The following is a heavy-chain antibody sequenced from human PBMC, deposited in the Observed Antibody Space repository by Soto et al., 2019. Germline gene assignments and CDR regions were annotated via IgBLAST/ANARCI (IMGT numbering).Heavy chain of an antibody. D-gene: IGHD2-15*01. Sequence: GSLRLSCAASGFTFSSYSMNWVRQAPGKGLEWVSYISSSSSTIYYADSVKGRFTISRDNAKNSLYLQMNSLRDEDTAVYYCARDEVVVVAATYYYYGMDVWGQGTTVTVSS. CDR1: GFTFSSYS. V-gene: IGHV3-48*02. J-gene: IGHJ6*02. CDR2: ISSSSSTI. CDR3: ARDEVVVVAATYYYYGMDV.